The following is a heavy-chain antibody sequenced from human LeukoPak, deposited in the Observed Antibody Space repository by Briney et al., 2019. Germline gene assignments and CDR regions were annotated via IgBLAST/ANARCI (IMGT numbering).Heavy chain of an antibody. Sequence: VASVKVSCKASGYTFTSYRISWVRQAPGQGLEWMGWISAYNGNTNYAQKLQGRVTMTTDTSTSTAYMELRSLRSDDTAVYYCARDASDNWNYKTAFDIWGQGTMVTVSS. D-gene: IGHD1-7*01. CDR3: ARDASDNWNYKTAFDI. CDR2: ISAYNGNT. V-gene: IGHV1-18*01. CDR1: GYTFTSYR. J-gene: IGHJ3*02.